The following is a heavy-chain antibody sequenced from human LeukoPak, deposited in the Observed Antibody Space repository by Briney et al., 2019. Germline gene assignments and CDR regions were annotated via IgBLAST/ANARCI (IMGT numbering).Heavy chain of an antibody. CDR2: INHNGST. CDR1: GGSFSGYY. CDR3: ARRIGRWLQPPFDY. D-gene: IGHD5-24*01. V-gene: IGHV4-34*01. Sequence: PSETLSLTCAVYGGSFSGYYWSWIRQPPGKGLEWIGEINHNGSTNYNPSLKSRVTISVDTSKNQSSLKLSSVTAADTAVYYCARRIGRWLQPPFDYWGQGTLVTVSS. J-gene: IGHJ4*02.